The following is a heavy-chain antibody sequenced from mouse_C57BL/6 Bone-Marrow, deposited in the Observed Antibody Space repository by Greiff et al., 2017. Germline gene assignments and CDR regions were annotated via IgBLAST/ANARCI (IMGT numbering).Heavy chain of an antibody. Sequence: EVMLVESGAELVKPGASVKLSCTASGFNIKDYYMHWVKQRTEQGLEWIGRIDPEDGETKYAPKFQGKATITADTSSNTAYLQLSSLTSEDTAVYYCARSTMITTRYYAMDYWGQGTSVTVSS. J-gene: IGHJ4*01. D-gene: IGHD2-4*01. CDR1: GFNIKDYY. CDR3: ARSTMITTRYYAMDY. V-gene: IGHV14-2*01. CDR2: IDPEDGET.